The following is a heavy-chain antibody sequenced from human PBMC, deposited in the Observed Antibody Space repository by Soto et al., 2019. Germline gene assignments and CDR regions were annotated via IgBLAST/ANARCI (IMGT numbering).Heavy chain of an antibody. D-gene: IGHD5-18*01. CDR3: SIDAYSSGYYSYY. J-gene: IGHJ4*02. Sequence: QVQLVQSGAEVKKPGASVKISCKTSGYTFTRYTIQCVRQAPGPRLEWMGWINTGRGKTKYSEKLQGRATSTADTSASTAYMEQRSLTSADTALYYCSIDAYSSGYYSYYWGQGTLVTVSS. V-gene: IGHV1-3*04. CDR1: GYTFTRYT. CDR2: INTGRGKT.